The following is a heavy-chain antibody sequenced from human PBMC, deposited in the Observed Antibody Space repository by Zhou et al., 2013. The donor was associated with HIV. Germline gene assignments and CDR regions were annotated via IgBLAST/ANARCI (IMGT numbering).Heavy chain of an antibody. J-gene: IGHJ4*02. CDR2: IYHRGST. V-gene: IGHV4-38-2*01. Sequence: QVQLQESGPRLVKPSETLSLTCAVSGYSISSGYYWGWIRQPPGKGLEWIGSIYHRGSTNYKPSLKSRVTISVDTSKNQFSLRLSSVAAADTAVYYCARGEFHLRGHYYDSSGFSDYWGQGTQVIVSS. D-gene: IGHD3-22*01. CDR3: ARGEFHLRGHYYDSSGFSDY. CDR1: GYSISSGYY.